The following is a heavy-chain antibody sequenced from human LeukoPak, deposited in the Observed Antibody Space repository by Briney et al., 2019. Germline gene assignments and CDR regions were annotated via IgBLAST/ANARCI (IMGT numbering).Heavy chain of an antibody. J-gene: IGHJ4*02. CDR1: GFTFDDYA. CDR3: VKEVGAAVGRSSFDY. V-gene: IGHV3-9*01. D-gene: IGHD6-13*01. Sequence: HSGGSLRLSCAASGFTFDDYAMHWVRQAPGKGLEWVSGISWNSGSIGYADSVKGRFTISRDNAKNSLYLQMSSLRAEDTALYYCVKEVGAAVGRSSFDYWGQGTLVTVSS. CDR2: ISWNSGSI.